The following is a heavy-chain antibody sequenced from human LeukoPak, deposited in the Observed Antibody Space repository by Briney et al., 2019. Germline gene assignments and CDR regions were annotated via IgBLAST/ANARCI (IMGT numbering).Heavy chain of an antibody. CDR2: IIPIFGTA. CDR3: ATEIARDYYYYYMDV. CDR1: GGTFSSYA. J-gene: IGHJ6*03. Sequence: SVEVSCKASGGTFSSYAISWVRQAPGQGLEWMGGIIPIFGTANYAQKFQGRVTITADESTSTAYMELSSLRSEDTAVNYCATEIARDYYYYYMDVWGKGTTVTVSS. D-gene: IGHD6-6*01. V-gene: IGHV1-69*13.